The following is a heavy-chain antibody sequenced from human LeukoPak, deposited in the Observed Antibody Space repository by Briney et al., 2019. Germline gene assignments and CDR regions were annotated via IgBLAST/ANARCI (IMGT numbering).Heavy chain of an antibody. J-gene: IGHJ4*02. CDR2: ISGYSGNT. Sequence: GASVKVSCEASGYTFTSYGISWVRQAPGQGLEWMGRISGYSGNTNYAQKLQGRVTLTTDTSTSTAYMELRSLRSDDTAVYYCARLLVYYYDSSGFPFDYWGQGTLVTVSS. V-gene: IGHV1-18*01. CDR1: GYTFTSYG. CDR3: ARLLVYYYDSSGFPFDY. D-gene: IGHD3-22*01.